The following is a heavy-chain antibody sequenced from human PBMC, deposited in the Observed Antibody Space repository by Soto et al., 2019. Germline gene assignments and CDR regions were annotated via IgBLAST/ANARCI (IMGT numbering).Heavy chain of an antibody. V-gene: IGHV1-18*04. J-gene: IGHJ6*02. Sequence: ASVKVSCKASGYTFTSYSISWVRQAPGQGLEWMGWISAYNGNTNYAQKLQGRVTMTTDASTSTAYMELRSLRSDDTAVYYCARGGPHYSTIFGVVIIESYYYYGMDVWGQGTTVTVSS. CDR1: GYTFTSYS. CDR3: ARGGPHYSTIFGVVIIESYYYYGMDV. D-gene: IGHD3-3*01. CDR2: ISAYNGNT.